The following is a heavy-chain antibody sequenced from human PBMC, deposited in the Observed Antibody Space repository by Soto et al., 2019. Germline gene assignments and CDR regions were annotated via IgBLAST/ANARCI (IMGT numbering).Heavy chain of an antibody. CDR2: IKSKTDGGTK. J-gene: IGHJ4*02. V-gene: IGHV3-15*01. CDR1: GFTFSNAW. CDR3: TTERAAACTSYGLY. D-gene: IGHD6-13*01. Sequence: GGSLRLSCAASGFTFSNAWMSWVRQAPGKGLEWVGRIKSKTDGGTKDYAATVKGRFTISRDDSKNTLYLQMNSLKTEESAVYYCTTERAAACTSYGLYWGQGTLVTVSS.